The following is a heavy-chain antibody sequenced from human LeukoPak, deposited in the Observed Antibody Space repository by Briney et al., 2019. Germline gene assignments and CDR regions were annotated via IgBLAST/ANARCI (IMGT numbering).Heavy chain of an antibody. CDR2: IYYSGST. CDR3: ARGGGGVDNWFDP. D-gene: IGHD3-16*01. Sequence: SETLSLTCTVSGGSISSYYWSWIRQPPGKGLEWIGYIYYSGSTNYNPSLKSRVTISVDTSKNQFSLKLSSVTAADTAVYYCARGGGGVDNWFDPWGQGTLVTVSS. J-gene: IGHJ5*02. CDR1: GGSISSYY. V-gene: IGHV4-59*01.